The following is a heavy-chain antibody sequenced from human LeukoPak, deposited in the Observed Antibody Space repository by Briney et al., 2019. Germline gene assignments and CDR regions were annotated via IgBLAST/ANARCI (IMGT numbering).Heavy chain of an antibody. D-gene: IGHD3-9*01. Sequence: PGGSLRLSCAASGFTFSDHYMDWVRQAPGKGPEWVGRTKNKANNYNTEYAASVKGRFIISRDDSKNSLFLQMNSLKTEDTAVYYCARVARFDSIDYWGQGTLVTVSS. CDR2: TKNKANNYNT. CDR1: GFTFSDHY. CDR3: ARVARFDSIDY. J-gene: IGHJ4*02. V-gene: IGHV3-72*01.